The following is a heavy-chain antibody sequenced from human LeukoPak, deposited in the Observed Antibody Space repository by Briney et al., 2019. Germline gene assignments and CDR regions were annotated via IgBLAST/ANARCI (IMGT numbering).Heavy chain of an antibody. D-gene: IGHD3-10*01. CDR3: ARHPLNVLLWFGELDY. Sequence: ASVKVSCKASGYTFTSYDINWVRQATGQGLEWMGWMNPNSGNTNYAQKLQGRVTMTTDTSTSTAYMELRSLRSDDTAVYYCARHPLNVLLWFGELDYWGQGTLVTVSS. CDR1: GYTFTSYD. J-gene: IGHJ4*02. V-gene: IGHV1-18*01. CDR2: MNPNSGNT.